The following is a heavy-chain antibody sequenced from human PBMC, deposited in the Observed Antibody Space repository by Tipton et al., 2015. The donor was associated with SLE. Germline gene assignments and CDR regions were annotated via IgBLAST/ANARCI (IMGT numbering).Heavy chain of an antibody. CDR1: GGSFSGYY. J-gene: IGHJ3*02. Sequence: TLSLTCAVYGGSFSGYYWSWIRQPPGKGLEWIGYTYSSGSTNYSPSLKSRATLSVDTSKNQFSLKLTSVTAADTAVYYCARPFYSDDSGNYHEGAFDIWGQGTTVTVSS. CDR2: TYSSGST. D-gene: IGHD3-22*01. CDR3: ARPFYSDDSGNYHEGAFDI. V-gene: IGHV4-34*11.